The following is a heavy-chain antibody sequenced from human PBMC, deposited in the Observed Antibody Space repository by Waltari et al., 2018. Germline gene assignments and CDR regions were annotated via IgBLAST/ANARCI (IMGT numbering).Heavy chain of an antibody. D-gene: IGHD2-2*01. J-gene: IGHJ4*02. CDR2: IIPIFGTA. CDR1: GGTFSSYA. Sequence: QVQLVQSGAEVKKPGSSVKVSCKASGGTFSSYAISWVRQPPGQGLEWMGGIIPIFGTANYAQKFQGRVTITADESTSTAYMELSSLRSEDTAVYYCARMSLLYCSSTSCPFDYWGQGTLVTVSS. CDR3: ARMSLLYCSSTSCPFDY. V-gene: IGHV1-69*01.